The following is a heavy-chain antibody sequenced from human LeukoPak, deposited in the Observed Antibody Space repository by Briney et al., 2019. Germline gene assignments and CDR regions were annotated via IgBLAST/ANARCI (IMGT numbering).Heavy chain of an antibody. D-gene: IGHD2-21*01. J-gene: IGHJ4*02. CDR3: ARDRIVLRGYGTLHYDY. CDR1: GYTFTGYY. CDR2: INPNSGGT. Sequence: ASVKVSCKASGYTFTGYYMHWVRQAPGQGLEWMGWINPNSGGTNYAQKFQGRVTMTRDTSISTAYMELSRLRSDDTAVYYCARDRIVLRGYGTLHYDYWGQGTLVTVSS. V-gene: IGHV1-2*02.